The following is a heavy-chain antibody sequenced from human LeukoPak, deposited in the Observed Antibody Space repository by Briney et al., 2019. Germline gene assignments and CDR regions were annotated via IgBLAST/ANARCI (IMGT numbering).Heavy chain of an antibody. CDR1: GFTFSSYW. J-gene: IGHJ4*01. CDR3: ARGPGGNGYDPLR. V-gene: IGHV3-74*03. CDR2: ISSDGSIT. Sequence: GGSLRLSCVGSGFTFSSYWMHWVRQAPGKGLVWVACISSDGSITKYADSVKGRFTISRDNAKNTLFLRMDSLRAEDTAVFYCARGPGGNGYDPLRWGQGTQVTVSS. D-gene: IGHD3-22*01.